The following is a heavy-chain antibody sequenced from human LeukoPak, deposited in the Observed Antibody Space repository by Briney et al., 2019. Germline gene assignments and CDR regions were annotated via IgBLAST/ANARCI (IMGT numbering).Heavy chain of an antibody. CDR3: ARDRGSPNAFDI. CDR2: INPSSGGT. V-gene: IGHV1-2*04. D-gene: IGHD3-10*01. CDR1: GYTSPFYG. Sequence: GASVKVSCKVSGYTSPFYGITWVRQAPGQGLEWMGWINPSSGGTNYAQKFQGWVTMTRDTSISTAYMELSRLRSDDTAVYYCARDRGSPNAFDIWGQGTMVTVSS. J-gene: IGHJ3*02.